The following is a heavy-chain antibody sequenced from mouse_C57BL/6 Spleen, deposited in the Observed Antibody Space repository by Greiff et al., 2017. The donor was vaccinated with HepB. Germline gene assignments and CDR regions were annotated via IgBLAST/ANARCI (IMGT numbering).Heavy chain of an antibody. CDR3: ARSPSNWAGPWFAY. Sequence: VKLVESGAELVKPGASVKISCKASGYAFSSYWMNWVKQRPGKGLEWIGQIYPGDGDTNYNGKFKGKATLTADKSSSTAYMQLSSLTSEDSAVYFYARSPSNWAGPWFAYWGQGTLVTVSA. J-gene: IGHJ3*01. CDR2: IYPGDGDT. V-gene: IGHV1-80*01. D-gene: IGHD4-1*01. CDR1: GYAFSSYW.